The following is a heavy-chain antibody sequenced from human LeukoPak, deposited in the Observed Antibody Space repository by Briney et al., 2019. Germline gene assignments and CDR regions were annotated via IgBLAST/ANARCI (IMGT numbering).Heavy chain of an antibody. CDR1: GGSISSSNYY. V-gene: IGHV4-39*01. CDR3: ARHASVDGNWPRPLDY. D-gene: IGHD6-19*01. CDR2: IYYSGST. J-gene: IGHJ4*02. Sequence: SETLSLTCTVSGGSISSSNYYWGWVRQLPGKGLEWIGNIYYSGSTYYKPSLKTRVTISVDTSKNQFSLKLTSVTAADTAVYYCARHASVDGNWPRPLDYWGQGSLVTVSS.